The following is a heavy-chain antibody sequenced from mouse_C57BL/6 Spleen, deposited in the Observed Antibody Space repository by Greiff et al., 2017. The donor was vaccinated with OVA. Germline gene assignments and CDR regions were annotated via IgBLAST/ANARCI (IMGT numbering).Heavy chain of an antibody. CDR1: GYTFTSYW. V-gene: IGHV1-62-3*01. CDR2: IDPGSGGT. J-gene: IGHJ2*01. CDR3: ARGDYYGSSPLFDY. D-gene: IGHD1-1*01. Sequence: QVQLQQPGAELVKPGASVKLSCKASGYTFTSYWMHWVKQRPGRGLEWIGRIDPGSGGTNYNEKFKGKATLTADKSSSTAYMQLSSLTSEDSAVYFCARGDYYGSSPLFDYWGQGTTLTVSS.